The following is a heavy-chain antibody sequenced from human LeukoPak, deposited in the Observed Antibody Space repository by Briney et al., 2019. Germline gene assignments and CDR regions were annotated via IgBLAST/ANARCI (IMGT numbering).Heavy chain of an antibody. D-gene: IGHD2-15*01. CDR2: INHSGST. CDR1: GGSFSGYY. V-gene: IGHV4-34*01. CDR3: ARAHLPNYCSGGSCYSSRFDP. Sequence: SETLSLTCAVYGGSFSGYYWSWIRQPPGKGLEWIGEINHSGSTNYNPSLKSRVTISVDTSKNQFSLKLSSVTAADTAVYYCARAHLPNYCSGGSCYSSRFDPWGQGTLVTVSS. J-gene: IGHJ5*02.